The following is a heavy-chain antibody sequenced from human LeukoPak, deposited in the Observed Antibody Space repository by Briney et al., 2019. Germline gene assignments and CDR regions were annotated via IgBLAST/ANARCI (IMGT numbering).Heavy chain of an antibody. CDR2: IYYSGST. V-gene: IGHV4-59*08. CDR3: ARHVDDYSNFDY. J-gene: IGHJ4*02. Sequence: SETLSLTCTVSGASISSDYWSWIRQPPGKGLEWIGYIYYSGSTNYNPSLKSRVTISADTSKNQFSLKLSSVTAADTAVYYCARHVDDYSNFDYWGQGTLVTVSS. CDR1: GASISSDY. D-gene: IGHD4-11*01.